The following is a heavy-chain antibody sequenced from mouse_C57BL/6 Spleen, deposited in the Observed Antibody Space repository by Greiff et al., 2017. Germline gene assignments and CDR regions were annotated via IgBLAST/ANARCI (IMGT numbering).Heavy chain of an antibody. V-gene: IGHV7-3*01. J-gene: IGHJ2*01. CDR1: GFTFTDYY. CDR3: ARWGYGSSPDY. D-gene: IGHD1-1*01. CDR2: IRNKANGYTT. Sequence: EVKLVESGGGLVQPGGSLSLSCAASGFTFTDYYMSWVRQPPGKALEWLGFIRNKANGYTTEYSASVKGRFTISRDNSQSILYLQMNALRAEDSATYYCARWGYGSSPDYWGQGTTLTVSS.